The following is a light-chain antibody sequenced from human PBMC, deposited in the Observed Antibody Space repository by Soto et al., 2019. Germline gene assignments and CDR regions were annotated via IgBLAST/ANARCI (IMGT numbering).Light chain of an antibody. V-gene: IGLV1-44*01. CDR3: AGWDGSLKGFV. CDR1: SSNIGGNS. Sequence: QSVLTQPPSVSAAPGQKVTISCSGSSSNIGGNSVSWYQQLPGTAPKLLIYDDNHRPSGVPDRFSGSKSGTSASLVISGLQSEDEAEYFCAGWDGSLKGFVFGTGTKVTVL. J-gene: IGLJ1*01. CDR2: DDN.